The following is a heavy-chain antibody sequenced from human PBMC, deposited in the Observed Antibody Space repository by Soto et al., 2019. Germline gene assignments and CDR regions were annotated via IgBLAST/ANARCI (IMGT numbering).Heavy chain of an antibody. V-gene: IGHV1-18*04. J-gene: IGHJ4*02. CDR3: ARAFEYSSGWYDATDSGYFDY. CDR1: GYTFTSYG. CDR2: ISAYNGNT. Sequence: ASVKVSCKASGYTFTSYGISWVRQAPGQGLEWMGWISAYNGNTKYAQKLQGRVTMTTDTSTSTAYMELRSLRSDDTAVYYCARAFEYSSGWYDATDSGYFDYWGKGNMVTVSP. D-gene: IGHD6-19*01.